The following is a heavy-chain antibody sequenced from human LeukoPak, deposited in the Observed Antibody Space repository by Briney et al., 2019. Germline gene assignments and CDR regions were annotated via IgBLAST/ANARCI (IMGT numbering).Heavy chain of an antibody. J-gene: IGHJ4*02. D-gene: IGHD3-22*01. CDR2: IYTSGST. CDR1: GASISSYY. V-gene: IGHV4-4*07. Sequence: SETLSLTCTVSGASISSYYWSWIRQPAGKGLEWIGRIYTSGSTTYNPSLKSRVTISGDTSENQFCLRLSSVTAADTAVYYCARASYSYDISGWVPFDYWGQGTLVTVSS. CDR3: ARASYSYDISGWVPFDY.